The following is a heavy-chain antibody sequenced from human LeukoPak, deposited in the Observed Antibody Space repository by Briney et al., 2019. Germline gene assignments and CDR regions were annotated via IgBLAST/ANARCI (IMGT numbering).Heavy chain of an antibody. Sequence: SVKVSCKASGGTFSSYAIIWVRQAPGQGLEWMGGIIPIFGTANYAQKFQGRVTITTDESTSTAYMELSSLRSEDTAVYYCARTKEITGTSPGDYWGQGTLVTVSS. V-gene: IGHV1-69*05. J-gene: IGHJ4*02. CDR3: ARTKEITGTSPGDY. D-gene: IGHD1-7*01. CDR1: GGTFSSYA. CDR2: IIPIFGTA.